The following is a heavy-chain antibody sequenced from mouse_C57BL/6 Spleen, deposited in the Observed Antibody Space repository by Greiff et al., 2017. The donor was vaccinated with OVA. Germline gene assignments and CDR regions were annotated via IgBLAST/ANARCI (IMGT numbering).Heavy chain of an antibody. J-gene: IGHJ4*01. D-gene: IGHD1-1*01. CDR3: VRHPYGSLYAMDY. V-gene: IGHV10-1*01. CDR2: IRSKSNNYAT. Sequence: EVQVVESGGGLVQPKGSLKLSCAASGFSFNTYAMNWVRQAPGKGLEWVARIRSKSNNYATYYADSVKDRFTISRDDSESMLYLQMNNLKTEDTAMYYCVRHPYGSLYAMDYWGQGTSVTVSS. CDR1: GFSFNTYA.